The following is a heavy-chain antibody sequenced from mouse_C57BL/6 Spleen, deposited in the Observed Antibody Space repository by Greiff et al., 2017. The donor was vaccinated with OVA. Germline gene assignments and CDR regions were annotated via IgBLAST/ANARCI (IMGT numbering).Heavy chain of an antibody. CDR1: GYTFTSYW. V-gene: IGHV1-53*01. Sequence: QVQPQQPGTEPVKPGALVKLFRKAFGYTFTSYWMHRVKQRPGQGLEWVGNIYPCNGGSNYNEKFKSKATLTVDKSSSTAYMQLSSLTSEDSAVYYCALRGDYRGQGTTVTVSS. CDR2: IYPCNGGS. CDR3: ALRGDY. J-gene: IGHJ4*01.